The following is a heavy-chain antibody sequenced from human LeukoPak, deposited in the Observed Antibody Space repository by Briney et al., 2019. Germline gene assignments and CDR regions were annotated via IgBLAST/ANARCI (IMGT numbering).Heavy chain of an antibody. CDR2: FYHSGNT. CDR1: GYSISSSYY. CDR3: ASHGSSGRYNAFDI. Sequence: SETLSLTCTVCGYSISSSYYWVWIRQPPGKGLEWIWSFYHSGNTYYNPSLKSRVTISLDTSKNQFSLKLNTVTAADTAVNHCASHGSSGRYNAFDIRGQGTMVTVSS. J-gene: IGHJ3*02. D-gene: IGHD3-22*01. V-gene: IGHV4-38-2*02.